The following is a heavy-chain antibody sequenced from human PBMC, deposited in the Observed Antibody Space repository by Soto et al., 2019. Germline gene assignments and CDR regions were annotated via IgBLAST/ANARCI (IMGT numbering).Heavy chain of an antibody. V-gene: IGHV1-69*02. CDR3: AGCGGGCLTHWYFDL. D-gene: IGHD2-21*02. CDR1: GGTFSSYP. CDR2: INPILGIA. Sequence: QVQLVQSGAEVKKPGSSVKVSCKASGGTFSSYPISWVRQAPGQGLEWMGRINPILGIANYAQKFQGRVTIRAEKSTSTAYMELSSLRSEDTAVYYCAGCGGGCLTHWYFDLWGRGTLVTVSS. J-gene: IGHJ2*01.